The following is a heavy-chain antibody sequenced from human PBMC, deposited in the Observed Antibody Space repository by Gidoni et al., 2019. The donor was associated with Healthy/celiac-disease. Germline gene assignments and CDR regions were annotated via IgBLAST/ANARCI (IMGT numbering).Heavy chain of an antibody. D-gene: IGHD3-22*01. Sequence: EVQLLESGGGLVQPGGSLRLTCAASGFPFSSHAMSWVRQAPGKGLEWVSAISGSGGSTYYADSVKGRFTISRDNSKNTLYLQMNSLRAEDTAVYYCAKDLKGTYYYDSSGDYWGQGTLVTVSS. V-gene: IGHV3-23*01. CDR1: GFPFSSHA. CDR3: AKDLKGTYYYDSSGDY. J-gene: IGHJ4*02. CDR2: ISGSGGST.